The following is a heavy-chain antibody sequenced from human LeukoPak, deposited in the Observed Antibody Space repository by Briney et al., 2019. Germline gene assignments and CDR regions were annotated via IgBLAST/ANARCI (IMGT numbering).Heavy chain of an antibody. CDR3: ASRGYSTSWYLFDY. D-gene: IGHD6-13*01. CDR2: FYPGDSDT. Sequence: GESLKISCRGLGTGFTAYWTGWWPQSPGKGLGWWGIFYPGDSDTRYSPSFQGQVTISADKSISTAFLQWSTLKALDTAMYYCASRGYSTSWYLFDYWGQGTLVTVSS. V-gene: IGHV5-51*01. J-gene: IGHJ4*02. CDR1: GTGFTAYW.